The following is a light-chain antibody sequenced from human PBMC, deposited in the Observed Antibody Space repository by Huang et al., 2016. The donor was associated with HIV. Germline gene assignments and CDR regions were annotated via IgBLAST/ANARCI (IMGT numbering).Light chain of an antibody. V-gene: IGKV3-15*01. CDR3: QQYNTWPPGA. CDR2: DAS. CDR1: QSVGSN. Sequence: EIDVTQSPATLSASPGERVTLSCRASQSVGSNLAWYQHKPGQTPRLVIYDASTRAAGIPARFTGSGSGTDFTLTIRSLQSEDFVVYYCQQYNTWPPGAFGQGTRVDIK. J-gene: IGKJ1*01.